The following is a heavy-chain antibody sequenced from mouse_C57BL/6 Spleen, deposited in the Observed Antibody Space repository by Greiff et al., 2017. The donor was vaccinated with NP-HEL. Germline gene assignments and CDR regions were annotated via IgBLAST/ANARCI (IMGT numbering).Heavy chain of an antibody. CDR3: ARGGPRMDY. D-gene: IGHD3-1*01. CDR2: ISYDGSN. J-gene: IGHJ4*01. V-gene: IGHV3-6*01. Sequence: VQLQQSGPGLVKPSQSLSLTCSVTGYSITSGYYWNWIRQFPGNKLEWMGYISYDGSNNYNPSLKNRISITRDTSKNQFFLKLNSVTTEDTATYYCARGGPRMDYWGQGTSVTVSS. CDR1: GYSITSGYY.